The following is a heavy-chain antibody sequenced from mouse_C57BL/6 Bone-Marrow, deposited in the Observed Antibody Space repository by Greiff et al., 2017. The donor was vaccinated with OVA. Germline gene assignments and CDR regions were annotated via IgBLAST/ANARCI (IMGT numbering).Heavy chain of an antibody. Sequence: DVKLVESEGGLVQPGSSMKLSCTASGFTFSDYYMAWVRQVPEKGLEWVANINYDGSSTYYLDSLKSRFIISRDNAKNILYLQMSSLKSEDTATYYCAREGGLLRGYFDYWGQGTTLTVSS. V-gene: IGHV5-16*01. J-gene: IGHJ2*01. CDR1: GFTFSDYY. D-gene: IGHD1-1*01. CDR3: AREGGLLRGYFDY. CDR2: INYDGSST.